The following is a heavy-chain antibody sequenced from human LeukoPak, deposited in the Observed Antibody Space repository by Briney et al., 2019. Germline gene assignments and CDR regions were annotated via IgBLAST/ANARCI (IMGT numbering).Heavy chain of an antibody. V-gene: IGHV3-30*04. CDR3: ARPGIVVAASAVY. J-gene: IGHJ4*02. Sequence: PGGSLRLSCAASGFTFSSFSMHWVRQGPGKGLEWVAVVSFDGSNEYYADSVKGRFTISRDNSKNTLYPQMNSPRAEDTAVYYCARPGIVVAASAVYWGQGTLVTVSS. CDR1: GFTFSSFS. CDR2: VSFDGSNE. D-gene: IGHD2-15*01.